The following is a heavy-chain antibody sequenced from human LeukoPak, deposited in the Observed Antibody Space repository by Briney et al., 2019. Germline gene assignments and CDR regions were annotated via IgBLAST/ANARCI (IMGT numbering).Heavy chain of an antibody. Sequence: PGGSLRLSCAASGFTFSSYAMSWVRQAPGKGLEWVSAISGSGGSTYYADSVKGRFTISRDNSKNTLYLQMNSLRAEGTAVYYCAKAGYSSGEYYFDYWGQGTLVTVSS. CDR1: GFTFSSYA. J-gene: IGHJ4*02. CDR2: ISGSGGST. D-gene: IGHD6-19*01. V-gene: IGHV3-23*01. CDR3: AKAGYSSGEYYFDY.